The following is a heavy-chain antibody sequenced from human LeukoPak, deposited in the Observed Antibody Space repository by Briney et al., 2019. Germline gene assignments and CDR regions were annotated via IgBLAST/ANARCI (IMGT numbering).Heavy chain of an antibody. Sequence: PSETLSLTCGVSGASISRPYWWIWVRQPPGKGLEWVGRIKSKTEGGTTDYGAPVKGRFTISRDDSKNTLYLQMNSLKTEDTAVYYCTSTPSGERDWGQGTLVTVSS. D-gene: IGHD2-15*01. J-gene: IGHJ4*02. CDR1: GASISRPYW. V-gene: IGHV3-15*01. CDR3: TSTPSGERD. CDR2: IKSKTEGGTT.